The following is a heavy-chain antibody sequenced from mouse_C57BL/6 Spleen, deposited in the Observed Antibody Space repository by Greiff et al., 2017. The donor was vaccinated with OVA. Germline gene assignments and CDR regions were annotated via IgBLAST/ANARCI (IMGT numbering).Heavy chain of an antibody. CDR3: ARNGPHFDY. J-gene: IGHJ2*01. V-gene: IGHV1-76*01. CDR2: IYPGSGNT. Sequence: LQESGAELVRPGASVKLSCKASGYTFTDYYINWVKQRPGQGLEWIARIYPGSGNTYYNEKFKGKATLTAEKSSSTAYMQLSSLTSEDSAVYFCARNGPHFDYWGQGTTLTVSS. CDR1: GYTFTDYY.